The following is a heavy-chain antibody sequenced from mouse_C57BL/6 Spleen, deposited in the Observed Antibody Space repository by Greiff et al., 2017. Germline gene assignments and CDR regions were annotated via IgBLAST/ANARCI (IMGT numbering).Heavy chain of an antibody. D-gene: IGHD4-1*01. CDR3: ARQTGLYAMDY. J-gene: IGHJ4*01. Sequence: EVNVVESGGDLVKPGGSLKLSCAASGFTFSSYGMSWVRQTPDKRLEWVATISSGGSYTYYPDSVKGRFTISRDNAKNTLYLQMSSLKSEDTAMYYCARQTGLYAMDYWGQGTSVTVSS. CDR1: GFTFSSYG. V-gene: IGHV5-6*01. CDR2: ISSGGSYT.